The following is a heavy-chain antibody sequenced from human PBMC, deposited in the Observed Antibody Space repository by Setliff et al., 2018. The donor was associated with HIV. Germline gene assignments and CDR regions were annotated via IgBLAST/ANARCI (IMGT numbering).Heavy chain of an antibody. CDR2: IYYSGST. CDR1: GGSTTSYY. D-gene: IGHD3-16*01. J-gene: IGHJ6*03. V-gene: IGHV4-59*01. CDR3: ARDAGRWGSYYYFRYMDV. Sequence: SETLSLTCSFSGGSTTSYYWSWIRQPPGKGLEWIGYIYYSGSTNYNPSLKSRVTISLDTSKKQFSLKLSSVTAADTAVFYCARDAGRWGSYYYFRYMDVWGKGTTVTVSS.